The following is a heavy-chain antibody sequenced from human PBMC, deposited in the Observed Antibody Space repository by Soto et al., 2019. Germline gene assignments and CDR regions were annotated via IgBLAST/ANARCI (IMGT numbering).Heavy chain of an antibody. CDR2: IWYDGSNK. J-gene: IGHJ6*02. CDR3: ARDGFVGYGMDV. V-gene: IGHV3-33*01. D-gene: IGHD1-26*01. Sequence: QVQLVESGGGVVQPGRSLRLSCAASGFTFSSYGMHWVRQAPGKGLEWVAVIWYDGSNKYYADSVKGRFTISRDNSMNTLYLQMNSLRAEDTAVYYCARDGFVGYGMDVWGQGTTVTVSS. CDR1: GFTFSSYG.